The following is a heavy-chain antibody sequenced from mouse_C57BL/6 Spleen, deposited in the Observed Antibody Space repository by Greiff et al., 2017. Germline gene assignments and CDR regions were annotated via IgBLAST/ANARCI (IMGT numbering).Heavy chain of an antibody. D-gene: IGHD4-1*01. V-gene: IGHV2-2*01. CDR2: IWRGGST. CDR3: ARSWASYYYAMDY. J-gene: IGHJ4*01. Sequence: VKLVESGPGLVQPSPSLSITCTVSGFSLTSYGVHWVRQSPGKGLEWLGVIWRGGSTDYNAAFISRLSISKDNSKSQVFFKMNSLQADDTAIYYCARSWASYYYAMDYWGQGTSVTVSS. CDR1: GFSLTSYG.